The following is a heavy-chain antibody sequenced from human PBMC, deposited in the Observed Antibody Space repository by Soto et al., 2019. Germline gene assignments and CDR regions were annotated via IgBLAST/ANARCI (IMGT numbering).Heavy chain of an antibody. CDR1: GFTFSSYA. Sequence: PGGSLRLSCAASGFTFSSYAMSWVRQAPGKGLEWVSAISGSGGSTYYADSVKGRFTISRDNSKNTLYLQMNSLRAEDTAVYYCAKDRGRLLEWLLYDYYYYMDVWGKGTTVTAP. CDR2: ISGSGGST. CDR3: AKDRGRLLEWLLYDYYYYMDV. D-gene: IGHD3-3*01. J-gene: IGHJ6*03. V-gene: IGHV3-23*01.